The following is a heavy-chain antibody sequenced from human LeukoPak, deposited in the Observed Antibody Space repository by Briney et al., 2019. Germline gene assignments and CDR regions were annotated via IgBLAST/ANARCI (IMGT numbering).Heavy chain of an antibody. J-gene: IGHJ4*02. CDR1: GYSISSGYF. D-gene: IGHD3-16*01. CDR2: IYHSGST. CDR3: ARVRGSTERYLDY. V-gene: IGHV4-38-2*01. Sequence: PSETLSLTCAVSGYSISSGYFLGLIRQPPGKGLEWIGSIYHSGSTYYNPSLKSRVTISVDTSKNQFSLKLSSVTAADTAVYYCARVRGSTERYLDYWGQGTLVTVSS.